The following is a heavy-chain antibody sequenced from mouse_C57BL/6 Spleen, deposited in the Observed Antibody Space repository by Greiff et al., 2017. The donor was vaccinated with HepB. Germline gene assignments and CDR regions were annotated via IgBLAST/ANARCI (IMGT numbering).Heavy chain of an antibody. CDR2: INPNNGGT. CDR3: AREGVQLGRYYAMDY. CDR1: GYTFTDYN. Sequence: VQLKESGPELVKPGASVKIPCKASGYTFTDYNMDWVKQSHGKSLEWIGDINPNNGGTIYNQKFKGKATLTVDKSSSTAYMELRSLTSEDTAVYYCAREGVQLGRYYAMDYWGQGTSVTVSS. D-gene: IGHD4-1*02. V-gene: IGHV1-18*01. J-gene: IGHJ4*01.